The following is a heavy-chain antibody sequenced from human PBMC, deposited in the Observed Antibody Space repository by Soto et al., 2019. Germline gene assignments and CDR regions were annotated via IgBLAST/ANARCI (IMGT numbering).Heavy chain of an antibody. J-gene: IGHJ4*02. CDR2: IVVGSGNT. V-gene: IGHV1-58*01. Sequence: QMQLVQSGPEVKKPGTSVKVSCKASGFTFTSSAVQWVRQARGQRLEWIGWIVVGSGNTNYAQKFQERVTITRDMSTSTTYMKLSSLRSEDTAVYYCPAKTGYFYDSSGYAWGQGTLVTVSS. CDR3: PAKTGYFYDSSGYA. D-gene: IGHD3-22*01. CDR1: GFTFTSSA.